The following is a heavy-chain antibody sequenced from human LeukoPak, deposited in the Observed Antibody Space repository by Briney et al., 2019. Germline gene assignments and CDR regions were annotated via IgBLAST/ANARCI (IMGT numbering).Heavy chain of an antibody. Sequence: PGGSLRLSCAASGFTFSTYWMSWVRQAPGKGLEWVANTNQEGSEKYYVDSVKGRFTISKDNAKNSLYLQMNSLRAEDTAMYYCAKDATGYSSGGGYFDYWGQGALVTVSS. CDR1: GFTFSTYW. J-gene: IGHJ4*02. V-gene: IGHV3-7*03. CDR2: TNQEGSEK. D-gene: IGHD6-19*01. CDR3: AKDATGYSSGGGYFDY.